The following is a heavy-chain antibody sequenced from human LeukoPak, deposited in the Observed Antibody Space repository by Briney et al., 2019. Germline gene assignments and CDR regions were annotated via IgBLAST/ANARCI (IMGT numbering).Heavy chain of an antibody. CDR3: ARDHYDYNWFDP. CDR2: MNPNSGNT. Sequence: GASVKVSCKASGYTFTSYDINWVRQATGQGLEWMGWMNPNSGNTGYAQKFQGRVTMTRNTSISTAYMELRSLRSDDTAVYYCARDHYDYNWFDPWGQGTLVTVSS. V-gene: IGHV1-8*01. J-gene: IGHJ5*02. CDR1: GYTFTSYD. D-gene: IGHD3-22*01.